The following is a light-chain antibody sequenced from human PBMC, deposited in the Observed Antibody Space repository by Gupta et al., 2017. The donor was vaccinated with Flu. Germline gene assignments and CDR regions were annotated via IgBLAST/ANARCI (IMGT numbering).Light chain of an antibody. CDR2: EVS. Sequence: QSALTQPASVSGSPGPSLAISCTGTSSDIGGYNYVSWYQQHPGKAPKLMIYEVSNRPSGVSNRFSGSKSGNTASLTISGPQAEDEADYYCSAYASSTTVVFGGGTQLTVL. CDR3: SAYASSTTVV. CDR1: SSDIGGYNY. J-gene: IGLJ2*01. V-gene: IGLV2-14*01.